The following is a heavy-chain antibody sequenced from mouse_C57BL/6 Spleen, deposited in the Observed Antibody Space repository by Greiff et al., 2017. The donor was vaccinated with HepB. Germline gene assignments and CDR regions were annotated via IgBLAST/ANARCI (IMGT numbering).Heavy chain of an antibody. V-gene: IGHV1-26*01. CDR2: INPNNGGT. D-gene: IGHD1-1*01. CDR1: GYTFTDYY. J-gene: IGHJ1*03. CDR3: ASSGSSYGGWYFDV. Sequence: EVQLQQSGPELVKPGASVKISCKASGYTFTDYYMNWVKQSHGKSLEWIGDINPNNGGTSYNQKFKGKATLTVDKSSSTAYMELRSLTSEDSAVYYCASSGSSYGGWYFDVWGTGTTVTVSS.